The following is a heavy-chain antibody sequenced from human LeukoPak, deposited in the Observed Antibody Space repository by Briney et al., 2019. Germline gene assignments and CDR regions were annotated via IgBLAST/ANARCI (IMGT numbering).Heavy chain of an antibody. CDR3: AKDRGSYGDYAVFDF. CDR1: GFTFSRYA. Sequence: GGSLRLSCAAYGFTFSRYAMSWVRQAPGKELEWVSSLSASGGNTYYADSVKGRFTISRDNSNDTLDLQMNSLRAEDTAIYYCAKDRGSYGDYAVFDFWGQGTLVTVSS. CDR2: LSASGGNT. V-gene: IGHV3-23*01. D-gene: IGHD4-17*01. J-gene: IGHJ4*02.